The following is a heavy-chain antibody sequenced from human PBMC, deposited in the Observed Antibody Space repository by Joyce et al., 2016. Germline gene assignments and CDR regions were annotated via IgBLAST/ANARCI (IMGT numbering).Heavy chain of an antibody. V-gene: IGHV3-53*01. CDR3: ARGGYYGSGRPWMDV. D-gene: IGHD3-10*01. J-gene: IGHJ6*02. CDR2: IYRGGRT. Sequence: EVQLVESGGGLIQPGGSLRLSCAASGFSVSRKYMSWVRQAPGKGLGWVSIIYRGGRTAYADSVKGRFTISRDSSKNTVSLQMNSLRVEDTAVYYCARGGYYGSGRPWMDVWGQGTTVTVSS. CDR1: GFSVSRKY.